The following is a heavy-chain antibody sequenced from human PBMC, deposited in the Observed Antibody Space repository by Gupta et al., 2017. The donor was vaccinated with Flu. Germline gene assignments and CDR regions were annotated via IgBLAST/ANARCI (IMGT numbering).Heavy chain of an antibody. CDR2: MSNDGRNK. J-gene: IGHJ4*02. CDR1: GFIFSSYG. V-gene: IGHV3-30*03. CDR3: ARDSGWKYFDY. D-gene: IGHD1-1*01. Sequence: VQLVESGGGVVQPGRSLRLSCTAPGFIFSSYGMHWVRQAPGKGLEWLTVMSNDGRNKYYADSVRGRFTISRDNSKNTLLLQMNSLSAEDTAVYYCARDSGWKYFDYWGQGTRVTVSS.